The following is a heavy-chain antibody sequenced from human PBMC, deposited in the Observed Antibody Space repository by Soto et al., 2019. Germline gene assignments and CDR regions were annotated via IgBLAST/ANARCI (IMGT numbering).Heavy chain of an antibody. J-gene: IGHJ6*02. V-gene: IGHV4-59*01. CDR1: GGSISSYY. Sequence: PSETLSLSCTVSGGSISSYYWSWIRQPPGKGLEWIGHIYYRGSTNYNPSLKSRVTISVATSKNQFPLKLSSVTAADTAVYYCARVIGGYDYYYYYGMDVWGQGTTVTVSS. D-gene: IGHD5-12*01. CDR2: IYYRGST. CDR3: ARVIGGYDYYYYYGMDV.